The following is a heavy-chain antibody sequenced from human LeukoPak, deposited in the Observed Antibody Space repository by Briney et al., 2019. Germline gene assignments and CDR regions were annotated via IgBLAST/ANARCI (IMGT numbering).Heavy chain of an antibody. CDR3: ASYPRYSSSPPFDY. J-gene: IGHJ4*02. Sequence: GASVKVSCKASGYTFTGRDMHWVRQAPGQGREWMGWINPNTGDTNYAQKFQGRVTMTRDTTISTAYMELSRLTSDDTAVYYCASYPRYSSSPPFDYWGQGTLVTVSS. CDR1: GYTFTGRD. CDR2: INPNTGDT. D-gene: IGHD6-6*01. V-gene: IGHV1-2*02.